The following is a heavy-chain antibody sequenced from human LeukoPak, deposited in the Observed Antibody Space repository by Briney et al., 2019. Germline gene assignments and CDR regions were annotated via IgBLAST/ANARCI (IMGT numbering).Heavy chain of an antibody. Sequence: PSETLSLTCTVSGGSISSYYWSWIRQPPGKGLEWIGYIYYSGSTNYNPSLKSRVTISVDTSKNQFSLKLSSVTAADTAVYYCARDRRVLTGDYYFDYWGQGTLVTVSS. CDR1: GGSISSYY. CDR2: IYYSGST. D-gene: IGHD7-27*01. CDR3: ARDRRVLTGDYYFDY. V-gene: IGHV4-59*01. J-gene: IGHJ4*02.